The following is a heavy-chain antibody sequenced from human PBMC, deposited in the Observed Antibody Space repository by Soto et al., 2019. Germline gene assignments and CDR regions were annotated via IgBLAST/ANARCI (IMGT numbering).Heavy chain of an antibody. D-gene: IGHD3-16*01. CDR2: INPNGGDS. V-gene: IGHV1-46*01. Sequence: ASVKVSCKTSGYTFSSYYIHWVRQAPGQGLEWMAIINPNGGDSSSPQKFQGRITVTSDTSTSTVYMDLSSLRSEDTAVYYCARRKTNFGEDSFDIWGQGTMGTVSS. CDR3: ARRKTNFGEDSFDI. CDR1: GYTFSSYY. J-gene: IGHJ3*02.